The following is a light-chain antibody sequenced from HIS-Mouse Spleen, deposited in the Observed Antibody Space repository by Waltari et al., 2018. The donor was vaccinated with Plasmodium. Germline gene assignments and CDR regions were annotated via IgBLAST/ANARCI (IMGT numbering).Light chain of an antibody. J-gene: IGLJ2*01. CDR2: DVS. V-gene: IGLV2-11*01. Sequence: QSALTQPRSVSGSPGQSVTISCTGTSSDVGGYNYVSWYQQHPVKAPKLMIYDVSKRPVGVPDRFSGSKSGNTASLTISGLQAEDEADYYCCSYAGSYTLVFGGGTKLTVL. CDR1: SSDVGGYNY. CDR3: CSYAGSYTLV.